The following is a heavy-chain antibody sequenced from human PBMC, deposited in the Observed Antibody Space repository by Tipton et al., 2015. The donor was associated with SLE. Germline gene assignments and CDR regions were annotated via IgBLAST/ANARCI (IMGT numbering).Heavy chain of an antibody. CDR3: ARDRGGLVDTGMIEY. D-gene: IGHD5-18*01. V-gene: IGHV3-7*03. CDR2: IKEDGSEK. J-gene: IGHJ4*02. CDR1: ESTFSRFW. Sequence: SLRLSCVVSESTFSRFWMSWVRQAPGKGLEWVACIKEDGSEKHYVDSVKGRFTISRDNAKDSLYLQMNSLRVEDTALYYCARDRGGLVDTGMIEYWGQGTLVTVSS.